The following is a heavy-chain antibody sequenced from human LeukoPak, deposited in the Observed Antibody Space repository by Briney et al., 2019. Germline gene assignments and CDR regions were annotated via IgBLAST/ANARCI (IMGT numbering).Heavy chain of an antibody. Sequence: PSETLSLTCTVSGGSISSYYWSWIRQPPGKGLEWIGCIYYSGSTSYNPSLKSRVTISVDTSKSQFSLKLSSVTAADTAVYYCARGPRDGYIDYWGQGTLVTVSS. J-gene: IGHJ4*02. D-gene: IGHD5-24*01. CDR1: GGSISSYY. V-gene: IGHV4-59*08. CDR3: ARGPRDGYIDY. CDR2: IYYSGST.